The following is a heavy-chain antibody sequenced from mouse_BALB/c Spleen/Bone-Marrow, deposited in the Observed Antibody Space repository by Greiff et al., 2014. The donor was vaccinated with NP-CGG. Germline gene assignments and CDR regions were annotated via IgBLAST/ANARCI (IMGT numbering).Heavy chain of an antibody. CDR1: GYTFTSYY. CDR2: INPSNGGT. D-gene: IGHD2-4*01. V-gene: IGHV1S81*02. CDR3: TRGDDYDEEFAY. J-gene: IGHJ3*01. Sequence: VQLQQSGAELVKPGASVKLSCKASGYTFTSYYMYWVKQRPGQGLEWIGGINPSNGGTNFNEKFKSKATLTVDKSSSTAYMQLSSLTSEDSAVYYCTRGDDYDEEFAYWGQGTLVTDSA.